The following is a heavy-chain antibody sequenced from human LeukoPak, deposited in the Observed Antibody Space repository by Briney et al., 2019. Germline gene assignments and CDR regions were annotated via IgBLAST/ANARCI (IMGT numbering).Heavy chain of an antibody. D-gene: IGHD5-12*01. CDR3: ARDGSGYDYYFDY. CDR1: GFTFSSYA. J-gene: IGHJ4*02. CDR2: IWYDGSNK. Sequence: PGGSLRLSCAAPGFTFSSYAMHWVRQAPGKGLEWVAVIWYDGSNKYYADSVKGRFTISRDNSKNTLYLQMNSLRAEDTAVYYCARDGSGYDYYFDYWGQGTLVTVSS. V-gene: IGHV3-33*08.